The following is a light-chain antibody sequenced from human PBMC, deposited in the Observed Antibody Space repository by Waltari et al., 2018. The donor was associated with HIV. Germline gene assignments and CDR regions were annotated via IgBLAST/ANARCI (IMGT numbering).Light chain of an antibody. CDR2: GAS. CDR1: QSVSSN. V-gene: IGKV3D-15*01. Sequence: EIVMTQSPATLSVSPGERAALSCRASQSVSSNLAWYQQRPGRAPRLLIYGASTRATGIPARFSGSGSGTEFTLIISSLQSEDFAVYSCQQYNNWPYTFGQGTKLEIK. J-gene: IGKJ2*01. CDR3: QQYNNWPYT.